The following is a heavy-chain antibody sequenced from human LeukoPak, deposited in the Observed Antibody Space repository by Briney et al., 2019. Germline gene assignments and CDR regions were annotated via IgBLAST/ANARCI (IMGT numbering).Heavy chain of an antibody. CDR2: IYYSGST. V-gene: IGHV4-59*01. D-gene: IGHD3-10*01. Sequence: SETLSLTCTVSGGSISSYYWSWIRQPPGKGLEWIGYIYYSGSTNYNPSLKSRVTISVDTSKNQFSLKLSSVTAADTAVYYCARDVRDYGSGSYLNWFDPWGQGTLVTVSS. J-gene: IGHJ5*02. CDR3: ARDVRDYGSGSYLNWFDP. CDR1: GGSISSYY.